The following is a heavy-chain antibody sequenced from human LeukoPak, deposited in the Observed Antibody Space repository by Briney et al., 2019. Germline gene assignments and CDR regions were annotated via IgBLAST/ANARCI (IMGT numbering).Heavy chain of an antibody. Sequence: SETLSLTCSVSGGSISSGGYYWSWIRQPAGKGLEWIGRIYTSGSSNYNPSLKSRVTISVDTSKNQFSLKLSSVTAADTAVYYCARVRVFTTKLWFGTPRTSTVDYMDVWGKGTTVTVSS. CDR3: ARVRVFTTKLWFGTPRTSTVDYMDV. J-gene: IGHJ6*03. V-gene: IGHV4-61*02. CDR1: GGSISSGGYY. D-gene: IGHD3-10*01. CDR2: IYTSGSS.